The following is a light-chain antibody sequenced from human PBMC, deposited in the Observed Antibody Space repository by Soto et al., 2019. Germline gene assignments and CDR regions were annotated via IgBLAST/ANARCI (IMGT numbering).Light chain of an antibody. CDR1: QSISSY. J-gene: IGKJ4*01. Sequence: DIQMTQSPSSLSASVGDRVTITCRASQSISSYLNWYQQKPGKAPKLMIYAASSLQSGGPSRFSGSGSGTDFTLTISSLQPEDSATYYCQESYSTVLTFGGGTKVEIK. CDR2: AAS. CDR3: QESYSTVLT. V-gene: IGKV1-39*01.